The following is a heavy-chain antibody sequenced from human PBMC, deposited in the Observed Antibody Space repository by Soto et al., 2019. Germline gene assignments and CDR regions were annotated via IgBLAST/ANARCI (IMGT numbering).Heavy chain of an antibody. CDR1: GFSFSSYA. CDR3: ARDRERDAWYEDY. J-gene: IGHJ4*02. Sequence: GGSLRLSCVASGFSFSSYAMSWVRQAPGKGLEWVSVISGRDGSTYYADSVKGRFTISRDNSKNTLFLQMNSLRAEDTAVYYCARDRERDAWYEDYWGQGTLVTVSS. V-gene: IGHV3-23*01. D-gene: IGHD6-13*01. CDR2: ISGRDGST.